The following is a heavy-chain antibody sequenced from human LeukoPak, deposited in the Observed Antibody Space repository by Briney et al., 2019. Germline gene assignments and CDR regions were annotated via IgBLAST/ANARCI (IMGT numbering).Heavy chain of an antibody. CDR2: ISSNGRST. V-gene: IGHV3-64D*06. D-gene: IGHD6-13*01. Sequence: GGSLRLSCSASGFTFSSYGMHWVRQAPGKGLEYVSAISSNGRSTYYADSVKGRFTISRDNSENTLYLQMSSLSAEDTAIYYCVKTIAQAVDCWGQGTLVTVSS. CDR3: VKTIAQAVDC. CDR1: GFTFSSYG. J-gene: IGHJ4*02.